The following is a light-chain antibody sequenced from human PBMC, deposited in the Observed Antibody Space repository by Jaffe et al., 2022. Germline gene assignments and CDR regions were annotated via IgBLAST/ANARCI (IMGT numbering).Light chain of an antibody. J-gene: IGLJ3*02. Sequence: SYELTQPPSVSVSPGQTASITCSGDKLGDKYACWYQQKPGQSPVLVIYQDSKRPSGIPERFSGSNSGNTATLTISGTQAMDEADYYCQAWDSSIWVFGGGTKLTVL. V-gene: IGLV3-1*01. CDR2: QDS. CDR1: KLGDKY. CDR3: QAWDSSIWV.